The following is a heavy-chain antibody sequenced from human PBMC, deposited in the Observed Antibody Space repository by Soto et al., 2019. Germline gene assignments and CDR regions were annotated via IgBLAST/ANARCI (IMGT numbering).Heavy chain of an antibody. CDR1: GGSFSGSY. V-gene: IGHV4-34*01. D-gene: IGHD6-13*01. CDR2: INHSGST. Sequence: QVQLQQWGAGLLKPSETLSLTCAVSGGSFSGSYWSWIRPPPGQGLEWIGEINHSGSTNYNPSLKSRVTISVDTSKNPFSLKLSSVTAADTAVYYCARTYSSSWSPFDYWGQGTLVTVSS. J-gene: IGHJ4*02. CDR3: ARTYSSSWSPFDY.